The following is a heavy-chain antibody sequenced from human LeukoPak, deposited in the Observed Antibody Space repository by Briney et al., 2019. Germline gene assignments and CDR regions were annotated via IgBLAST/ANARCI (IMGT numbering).Heavy chain of an antibody. CDR1: GFTFSSYA. Sequence: GGSLRLSCAASGFTFSSYAMSWVRQAPGKGLERVSAISGSGGSTYYADSVKGRFTISRDNSKNTLYLQMNSLRAEDTAAYYCAKTSSERYFQHWGQAPWSPSPQ. CDR3: AKTSSERYFQH. V-gene: IGHV3-23*01. CDR2: ISGSGGST. J-gene: IGHJ1*01.